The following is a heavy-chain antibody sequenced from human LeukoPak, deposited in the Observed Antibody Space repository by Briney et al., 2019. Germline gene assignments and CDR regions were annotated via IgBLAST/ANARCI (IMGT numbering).Heavy chain of an antibody. CDR1: GYTFTGYY. CDR2: INPNSGGT. V-gene: IGHV1-2*02. J-gene: IGHJ3*02. Sequence: GASVKVSCKASGYTFTGYYMHWVRQAPGQGLEWMGWINPNSGGTSYAQKFQGRVTMTRDTSISTAYMELSRLRSDDTAVYYCARGEVEVADAFDIWGQGTMVTVSS. CDR3: ARGEVEVADAFDI. D-gene: IGHD3-16*01.